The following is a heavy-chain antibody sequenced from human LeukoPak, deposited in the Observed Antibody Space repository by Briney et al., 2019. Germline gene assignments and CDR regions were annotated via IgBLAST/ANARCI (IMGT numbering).Heavy chain of an antibody. CDR3: ACEIAAAGSYYLDY. D-gene: IGHD6-13*01. Sequence: PGGSLRLSCAASGFTFSSYAMSWVRQAPGKGLKWVSAISGSGGSTYYADSVKGRFTISRDNSKNTLYLQMNSLRAEDTAVYYCACEIAAAGSYYLDYWGQGTLVTVPS. CDR2: ISGSGGST. CDR1: GFTFSSYA. J-gene: IGHJ4*02. V-gene: IGHV3-23*01.